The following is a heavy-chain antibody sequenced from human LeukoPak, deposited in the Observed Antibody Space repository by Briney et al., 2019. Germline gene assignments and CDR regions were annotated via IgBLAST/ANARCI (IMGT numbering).Heavy chain of an antibody. J-gene: IGHJ4*02. CDR1: GYTFTSYY. CDR3: ARDFLTGYYYFDY. D-gene: IGHD3-9*01. V-gene: IGHV1-46*01. Sequence: ASVKVSFKASGYTFTSYYIHWVRQAPGQGREWMGIINPSGGSTSYAQKFQGRVTMTGDTSTSTVYMELSSLRSEDTAVYYCARDFLTGYYYFDYWGQGTLVTVSS. CDR2: INPSGGST.